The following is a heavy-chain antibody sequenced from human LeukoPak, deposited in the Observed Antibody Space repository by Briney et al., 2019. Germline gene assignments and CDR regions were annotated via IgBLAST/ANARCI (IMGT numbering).Heavy chain of an antibody. CDR1: GFTFSSYG. Sequence: AGGSLRLPCAASGFTFSSYGMHWVRQAPGKGLEWVAVIWYDGSNKYYADSVKGRFTISRDNSKNTLYLQMNSLRAEDTAVYYCAKDLPELLGAFDIWGQGTMVTVSS. CDR3: AKDLPELLGAFDI. D-gene: IGHD1-7*01. J-gene: IGHJ3*02. V-gene: IGHV3-33*06. CDR2: IWYDGSNK.